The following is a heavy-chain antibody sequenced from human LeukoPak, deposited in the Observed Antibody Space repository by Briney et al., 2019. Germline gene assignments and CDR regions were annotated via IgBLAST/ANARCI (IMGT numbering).Heavy chain of an antibody. V-gene: IGHV1-18*01. D-gene: IGHD5-24*01. CDR2: ISTYNGNT. CDR1: GYTFTSNG. CDR3: ARDRSKFVMATFDY. J-gene: IGHJ4*02. Sequence: ASVKVSCKASGYTFTSNGISWVRQAPGQGLEWMGWISTYNGNTNYAQKFRDRVTMTTDTSTSTVYMELSSLRSEDTAVYYCARDRSKFVMATFDYWGQGTLVTVSS.